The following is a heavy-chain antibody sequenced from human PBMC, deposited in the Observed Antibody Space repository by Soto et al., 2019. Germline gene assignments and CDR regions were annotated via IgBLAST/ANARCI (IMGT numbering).Heavy chain of an antibody. CDR3: ARSSLLSIAAAGTEGFDY. Sequence: SETLSLTCTVSGGSISIYYWRWIRQPPGKGLEWIGYIYYSGSTNYNPSLKSRVTISVDTSKNQFSLKLSSVTAADTAVYYCARSSLLSIAAAGTEGFDYWGQGTLVTVSS. V-gene: IGHV4-59*01. D-gene: IGHD6-13*01. CDR1: GGSISIYY. J-gene: IGHJ4*02. CDR2: IYYSGST.